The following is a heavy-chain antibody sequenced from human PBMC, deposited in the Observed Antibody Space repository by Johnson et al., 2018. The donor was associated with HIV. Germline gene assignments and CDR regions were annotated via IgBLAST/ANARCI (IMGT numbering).Heavy chain of an antibody. V-gene: IGHV3-30*02. CDR2: IRYDGSNK. J-gene: IGHJ3*01. Sequence: QEKLVESGGGVVQPGGSLRLSCAASGFTFSSYGMHWVRQAPGKGLEWVAFIRYDGSNKYYADSVKGRFTISRDNSKNTLYLQMNSLRPEDSAVYYCATLWFGEVSVYDAFDVWGQGTMVTVSS. CDR3: ATLWFGEVSVYDAFDV. D-gene: IGHD3-10*01. CDR1: GFTFSSYG.